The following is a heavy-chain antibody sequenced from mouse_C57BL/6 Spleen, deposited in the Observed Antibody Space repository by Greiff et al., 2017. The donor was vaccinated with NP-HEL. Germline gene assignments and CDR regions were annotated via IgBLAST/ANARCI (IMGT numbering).Heavy chain of an antibody. J-gene: IGHJ3*01. CDR1: GFSLTSYG. V-gene: IGHV2-6*01. Sequence: VQGVESGPGLVAPSQSLSITCTVSGFSLTSYGVDWVRQSPGKGLEWLGVIWGVGSTNYNSALKSRLSISKDNSKSQVFLKMSSLQTDDTAVYYCASEGVLGVFAYWGQGTLVTVSA. D-gene: IGHD4-1*01. CDR2: IWGVGST. CDR3: ASEGVLGVFAY.